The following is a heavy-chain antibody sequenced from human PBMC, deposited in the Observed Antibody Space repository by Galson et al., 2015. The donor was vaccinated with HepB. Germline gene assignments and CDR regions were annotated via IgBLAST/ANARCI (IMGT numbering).Heavy chain of an antibody. Sequence: SLRLSCAASGFTFSSYGIHWVRQAPGKGLEWVSYISSSGSTTYYADSVKGRFTISRDNAKNSVFLEMNSLRADDSAVYYCAREGIEWELRYVDYWGQGSLVTVSS. CDR3: AREGIEWELRYVDY. J-gene: IGHJ4*02. V-gene: IGHV3-48*03. D-gene: IGHD1-26*01. CDR2: ISSSGSTT. CDR1: GFTFSSYG.